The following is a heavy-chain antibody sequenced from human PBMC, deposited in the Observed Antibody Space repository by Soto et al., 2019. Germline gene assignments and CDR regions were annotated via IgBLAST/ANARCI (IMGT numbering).Heavy chain of an antibody. CDR3: ARGLLGYYFDY. CDR1: GFTFSSYS. CDR2: ISSSSSAT. J-gene: IGHJ4*02. V-gene: IGHV3-48*01. Sequence: EVQLVESGGGLVQPGGSLRLSCAASGFTFSSYSMNWVRQAPGKGLEWVSYISSSSSATYYADSVKGRFTISRDNAKNSLYMQMNSLRAEDTAVYYCARGLLGYYFDYWGQGTLVTVS. D-gene: IGHD3-10*01.